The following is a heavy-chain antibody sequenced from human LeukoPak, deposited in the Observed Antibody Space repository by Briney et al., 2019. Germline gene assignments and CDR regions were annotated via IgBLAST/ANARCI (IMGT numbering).Heavy chain of an antibody. Sequence: ASVKVSCKASGYTFTGYYMHWVRQAPGQGLEWMGWINPNSGGTNYAQKFQGRVTMTRDTSISTAYMELSRLRSDDTAVYYCARNGELRFLEWLSTYMDVWGKGTTVTVSS. CDR2: INPNSGGT. V-gene: IGHV1-2*02. CDR3: ARNGELRFLEWLSTYMDV. J-gene: IGHJ6*03. CDR1: GYTFTGYY. D-gene: IGHD3-3*01.